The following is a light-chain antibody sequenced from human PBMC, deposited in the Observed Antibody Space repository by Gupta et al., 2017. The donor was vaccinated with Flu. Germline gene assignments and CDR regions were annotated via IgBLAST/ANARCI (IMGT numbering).Light chain of an antibody. CDR2: KAS. CDR3: QQYNSYPLT. V-gene: IGKV1-5*03. CDR1: QSISSW. Sequence: GDRVTITCRASQSISSWLAWYQQKPGKAPKLLIYKASSLESGVPSRFSGSGSGTEFTLTISSLQPDDFATYYCQQYNSYPLTFGPGTKVDIK. J-gene: IGKJ3*01.